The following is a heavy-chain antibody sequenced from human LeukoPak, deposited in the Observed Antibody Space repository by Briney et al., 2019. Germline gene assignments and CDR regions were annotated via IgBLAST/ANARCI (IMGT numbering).Heavy chain of an antibody. CDR1: GFTFSSYE. CDR2: ISSSGSTI. J-gene: IGHJ4*02. D-gene: IGHD4-17*01. CDR3: ARETNYGDGDY. Sequence: GGSLRLSCAASGFTFSSYEMSWVRQAPGKGLEWVSYISSSGSTIYYADSVKGRFTISRDNAKNSLYLQMNSLRAEDTAVYYCARETNYGDGDYWGQGTLVTVSS. V-gene: IGHV3-48*03.